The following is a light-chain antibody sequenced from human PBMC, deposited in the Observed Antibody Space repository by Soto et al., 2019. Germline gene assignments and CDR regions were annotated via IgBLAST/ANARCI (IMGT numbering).Light chain of an antibody. J-gene: IGLJ3*02. CDR1: SSDVGGYNY. Sequence: QSALTQPRSVSGSPGQSVTISCTGTSSDVGGYNYVSWYQQHPGKAPKLMIYDVSKRPSGVPDRFSGPKSGNTASLTISGLQGWNEAYYVSFYHAGSSAWLSGGGTKLTV. V-gene: IGLV2-11*01. CDR2: DVS. CDR3: FYHAGSSAWL.